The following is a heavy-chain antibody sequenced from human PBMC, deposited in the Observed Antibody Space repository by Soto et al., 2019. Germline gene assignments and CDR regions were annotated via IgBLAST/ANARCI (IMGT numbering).Heavy chain of an antibody. J-gene: IGHJ4*02. CDR2: ISYDGSNK. V-gene: IGHV3-30*18. Sequence: QVQLVESGGGVVQPGRSLRLSCAASGFTFSSYAMHWVRQAPGKGLEWVAVISYDGSNKYYADSVKGRFTISRDNSKNTLYLQMNSLRVEDTAVYYCAKYLVSSIMDWGQGTLVTVSS. CDR1: GFTFSSYA. CDR3: AKYLVSSIMD. D-gene: IGHD3-9*01.